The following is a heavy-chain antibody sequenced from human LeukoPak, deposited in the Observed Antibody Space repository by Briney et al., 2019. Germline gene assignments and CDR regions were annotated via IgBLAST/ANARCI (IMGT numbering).Heavy chain of an antibody. D-gene: IGHD2-2*01. V-gene: IGHV4-39*07. CDR3: ARAEPDCSSTSCYGDYYYYYMDV. Sequence: PSETLSLTCSVSGGSISSSSYYWGWIRQPPGKGLEWIGTFHYSGSTYYNPSLKSRVTISVDTSKNQFSLKLSSVTAADTAVYYCARAEPDCSSTSCYGDYYYYYMDVWGKGTTVTISS. J-gene: IGHJ6*03. CDR1: GGSISSSSYY. CDR2: FHYSGST.